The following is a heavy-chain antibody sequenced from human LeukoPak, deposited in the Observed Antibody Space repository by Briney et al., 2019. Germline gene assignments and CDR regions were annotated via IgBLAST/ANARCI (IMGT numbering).Heavy chain of an antibody. D-gene: IGHD2-15*01. V-gene: IGHV4-31*11. CDR3: ASRWGYCSGGSCNSYSWFDP. CDR1: GGSFSGYY. CDR2: IYYSGST. Sequence: PSETLSLTCAVYGGSFSGYYWSWIRHYPGKGLEWIGYIYYSGSTYYNPSLKSRVTISVDTSKNQFSLKLSSVTAADTAVYYCASRWGYCSGGSCNSYSWFDPWGQGTLVTVSS. J-gene: IGHJ5*02.